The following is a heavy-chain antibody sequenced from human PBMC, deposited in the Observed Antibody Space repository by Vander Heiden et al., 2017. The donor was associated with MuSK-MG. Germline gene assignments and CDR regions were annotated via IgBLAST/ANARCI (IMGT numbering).Heavy chain of an antibody. CDR3: AKIQNPTAGWFDP. CDR2: ISGSGGST. J-gene: IGHJ5*02. V-gene: IGHV3-23*01. Sequence: EVQLLESGGGLVQPGGSLRLSCAASGFTFSSYAMSWVRQAPGKGLEWVSAISGSGGSTYYADAVKGRFTISRDNSKNTLYLQMNRMRAEDTAVYYCAKIQNPTAGWFDPWGQGTLVTVSS. D-gene: IGHD6-13*01. CDR1: GFTFSSYA.